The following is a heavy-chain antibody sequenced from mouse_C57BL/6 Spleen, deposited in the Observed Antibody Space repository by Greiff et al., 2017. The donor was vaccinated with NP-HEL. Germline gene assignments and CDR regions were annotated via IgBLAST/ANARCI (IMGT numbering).Heavy chain of an antibody. CDR3: TGPITTVAFDY. CDR2: IRLKSDNYAT. Sequence: EVQLVESGGGLAQPGGSMKLSCVASGFTFSNYWMNWVRQSPEKGLEWVAQIRLKSDNYATHYAESVKGRFTISRDDSKSSVYLQMNNLRAEDTGIYYCTGPITTVAFDYWGQGTTLTVSS. D-gene: IGHD1-1*01. J-gene: IGHJ2*01. CDR1: GFTFSNYW. V-gene: IGHV6-3*01.